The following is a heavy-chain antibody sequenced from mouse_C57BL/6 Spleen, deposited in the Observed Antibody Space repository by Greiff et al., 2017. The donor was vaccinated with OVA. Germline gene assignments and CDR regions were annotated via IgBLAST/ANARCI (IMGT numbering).Heavy chain of an antibody. Sequence: VKLVESGPGLVQPSQSLSITCTVSGFSLPSYGVHWFRQSPGKGLEWLGVIWSGGSTDYNAAFISRLSISKDNYKSQVFFKMNSLQADDTAIYYCARNYGSRYYFDYWGQGTTLTVSS. CDR2: IWSGGST. J-gene: IGHJ2*01. CDR1: GFSLPSYG. V-gene: IGHV2-2*01. D-gene: IGHD1-1*02. CDR3: ARNYGSRYYFDY.